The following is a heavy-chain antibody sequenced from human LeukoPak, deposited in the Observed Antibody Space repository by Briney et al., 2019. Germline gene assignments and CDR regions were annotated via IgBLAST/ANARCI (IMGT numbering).Heavy chain of an antibody. Sequence: SETLSLTCTVSGGSISSSSYYWGWIRQPPGKGLEWIGSIYYSGSTYYNPSLKSRVTISVDTSKNQFSLKLSSVTAADTAVYYCARLGIAVAGHAFDIWGQGTMVTVSS. V-gene: IGHV4-39*07. CDR1: GGSISSSSYY. D-gene: IGHD6-19*01. J-gene: IGHJ3*02. CDR2: IYYSGST. CDR3: ARLGIAVAGHAFDI.